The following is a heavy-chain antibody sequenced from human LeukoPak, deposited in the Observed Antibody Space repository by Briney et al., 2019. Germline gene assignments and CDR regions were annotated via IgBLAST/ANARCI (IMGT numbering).Heavy chain of an antibody. V-gene: IGHV4-59*01. CDR1: GGSISSYY. D-gene: IGHD6-13*01. Sequence: WETLSLTCTVSGGSISSYYWNWIRQPPGKGLEWIGYIHYSGSTTYNPSLKSGVTISVDTSKNQFSLKVTSVTAADTAVYYCARDAGAVGSSGKRGWFDPWGQGTLVTVSS. CDR2: IHYSGST. CDR3: ARDAGAVGSSGKRGWFDP. J-gene: IGHJ5*02.